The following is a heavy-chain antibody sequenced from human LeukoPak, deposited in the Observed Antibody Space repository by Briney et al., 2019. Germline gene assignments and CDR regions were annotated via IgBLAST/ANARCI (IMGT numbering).Heavy chain of an antibody. D-gene: IGHD3-22*01. CDR2: IYPGDSDV. Sequence: GESLKISCKASGYSFATYWIGWVRQMPGKGLEWMGMIYPGDSDVGYSPSFQGQVTMSADKSINTAYLQWSSLKASDTAIYYCARRYSTGYSYYFDYWGQGTLVTVSS. V-gene: IGHV5-51*01. CDR1: GYSFATYW. J-gene: IGHJ4*02. CDR3: ARRYSTGYSYYFDY.